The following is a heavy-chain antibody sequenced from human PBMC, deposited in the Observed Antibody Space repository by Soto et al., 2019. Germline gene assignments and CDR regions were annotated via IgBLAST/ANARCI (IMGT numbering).Heavy chain of an antibody. Sequence: EVQLVESGGGLVQPGGSLRLSCAASGFTFSSYWMSWVRQAPGKGLQWVANIKQDGSEKYYVDSLKGRFTISRDNAKNSLYLQMNSLRAEDTAVYYCARDGIAVAPTFDYWGQGTLVTVSS. D-gene: IGHD6-19*01. CDR1: GFTFSSYW. J-gene: IGHJ4*02. CDR3: ARDGIAVAPTFDY. V-gene: IGHV3-7*01. CDR2: IKQDGSEK.